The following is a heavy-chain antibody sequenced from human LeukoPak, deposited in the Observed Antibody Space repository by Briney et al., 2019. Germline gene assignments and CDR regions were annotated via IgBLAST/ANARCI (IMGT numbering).Heavy chain of an antibody. CDR2: INPNSGGT. J-gene: IGHJ5*02. CDR3: ARGVLLWFGELHLEDWFDP. D-gene: IGHD3-10*01. Sequence: ASVKVSCKASGYTFTGYYMHWVRQAPGQGLEWMGWINPNSGGTNYAQKFQGRVTMTRDTSTSTVYMELSSLRSEDTAVYYCARGVLLWFGELHLEDWFDPWGQGTLVTVSS. V-gene: IGHV1-2*02. CDR1: GYTFTGYY.